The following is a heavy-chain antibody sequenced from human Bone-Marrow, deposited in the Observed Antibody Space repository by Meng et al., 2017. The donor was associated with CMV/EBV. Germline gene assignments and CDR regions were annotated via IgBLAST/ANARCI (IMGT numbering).Heavy chain of an antibody. V-gene: IGHV4-39*07. J-gene: IGHJ3*02. D-gene: IGHD2-2*01. CDR1: GGSISSSSYY. Sequence: ESLKISCTVSGGSISSSSYYWGWIRQPPGKGLEWIGSIYYSGSTYYNPSLKSRVTISVDTSKNQFSLKLSSVTAADTAVYYCARGGTRGYCSGTSCPDAFDIWVQGTMVTVSS. CDR3: ARGGTRGYCSGTSCPDAFDI. CDR2: IYYSGST.